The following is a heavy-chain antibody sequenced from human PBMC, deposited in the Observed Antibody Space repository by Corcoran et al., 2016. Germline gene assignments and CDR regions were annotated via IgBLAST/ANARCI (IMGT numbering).Heavy chain of an antibody. Sequence: EVQLVESGGGLVQPGGSLRLSCAASGFAFSTYWMHWVRQVPGKGLMWVSRITGDGSDTTYADSVKGRFTISRDNAENRLYLQRDRRRAEDTAVYYCARGGGWSSGRFRAFGFWGQGTMVTVSS. CDR2: ITGDGSDT. CDR1: GFAFSTYW. CDR3: ARGGGWSSGRFRAFGF. V-gene: IGHV3-74*03. D-gene: IGHD6-25*01. J-gene: IGHJ3*01.